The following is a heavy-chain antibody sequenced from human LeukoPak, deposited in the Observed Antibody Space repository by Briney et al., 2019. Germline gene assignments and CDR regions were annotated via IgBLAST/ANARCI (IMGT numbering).Heavy chain of an antibody. D-gene: IGHD5-18*01. Sequence: PGGSLRLSCAASGLTFSSYAMSWVRQAPGKGLEWVSAISGSGGSTYYADSVKGRFTISRDNSKNTLYLQMNSLRAEDTAVYYCAKTLGGYSYRRPYYFDYWGQGTLVTVSS. CDR2: ISGSGGST. J-gene: IGHJ4*02. V-gene: IGHV3-23*01. CDR3: AKTLGGYSYRRPYYFDY. CDR1: GLTFSSYA.